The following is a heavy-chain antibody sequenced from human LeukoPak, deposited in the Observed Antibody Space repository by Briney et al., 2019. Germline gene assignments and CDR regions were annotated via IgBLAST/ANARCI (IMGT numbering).Heavy chain of an antibody. Sequence: GGSLRLSCAGSGFTFTRFWMHWVRQAPGKGPVWVARINVEGTTTTYADSVEGRFTIFRDWNTLYLQMNHLRVDDTAVYYCTRGGEEPFDYWGQGKLVTVS. CDR1: GFTFTRFW. J-gene: IGHJ4*02. V-gene: IGHV3-74*01. CDR2: INVEGTTT. CDR3: TRGGEEPFDY. D-gene: IGHD3-10*01.